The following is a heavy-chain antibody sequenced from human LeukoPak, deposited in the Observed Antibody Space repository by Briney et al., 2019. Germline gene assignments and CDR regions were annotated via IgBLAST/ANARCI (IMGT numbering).Heavy chain of an antibody. D-gene: IGHD6-13*01. Sequence: GASVKVSCKAPAYTFTAYYMHWVRQAPGQGLEWMGWLNPNSGGTNYAQKFQGRVTMTRDTSISTAYMELSSLKSDDTAVYYCARDRGGDSSSGYYYFDYWGQGTLVTVSS. CDR3: ARDRGGDSSSGYYYFDY. CDR2: LNPNSGGT. J-gene: IGHJ4*02. V-gene: IGHV1-2*02. CDR1: AYTFTAYY.